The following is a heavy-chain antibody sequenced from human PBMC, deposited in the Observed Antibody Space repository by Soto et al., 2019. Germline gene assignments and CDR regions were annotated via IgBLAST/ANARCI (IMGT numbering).Heavy chain of an antibody. D-gene: IGHD6-13*01. CDR1: GGSFSGYY. CDR2: INHSGST. J-gene: IGHJ5*02. CDR3: ARLGGYSSSWYLVPWFDP. Sequence: QVQLQQWGAGLLKPSETLSLTCAVYGGSFSGYYWSWIRQPPGTGLEWIGEINHSGSTNYNPHLKSRVTITVDTATNQSSLKLSSGPAADTAVYYCARLGGYSSSWYLVPWFDPWGQGTLVTVSS. V-gene: IGHV4-34*01.